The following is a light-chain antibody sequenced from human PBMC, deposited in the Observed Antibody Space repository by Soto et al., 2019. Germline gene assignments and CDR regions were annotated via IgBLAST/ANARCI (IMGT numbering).Light chain of an antibody. J-gene: IGKJ1*01. CDR3: QQSYSTPRT. CDR2: AAS. Sequence: DIPMTPYPSSLSASVGDRVTITCRASQSISSYLNWYQQKPGKAPKLLIYAASSLQSGVPSRFSGSGSGTDFTLTISSLQPEDFATYYCQQSYSTPRTFGQGTKVDIK. V-gene: IGKV1-39*01. CDR1: QSISSY.